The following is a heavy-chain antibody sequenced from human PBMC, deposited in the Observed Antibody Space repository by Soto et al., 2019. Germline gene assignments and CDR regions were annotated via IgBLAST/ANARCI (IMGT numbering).Heavy chain of an antibody. D-gene: IGHD2-2*01. CDR3: ARDPSEGRVGNWFES. J-gene: IGHJ5*01. CDR1: GFTFSRYG. V-gene: IGHV3-21*01. Sequence: EVQLVESGGGLVKPGGSLRLSCAASGFTFSRYGMSWVRQAPGKGLEWVASISMTTSYVYYADSVNGRFSISRDNAKKILYLEMYALRTEDTAVYYCARDPSEGRVGNWFESWGQGTLFTVSS. CDR2: ISMTTSYV.